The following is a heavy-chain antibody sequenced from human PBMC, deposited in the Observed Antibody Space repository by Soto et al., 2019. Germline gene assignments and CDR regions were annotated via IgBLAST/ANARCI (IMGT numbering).Heavy chain of an antibody. J-gene: IGHJ3*02. V-gene: IGHV1-58*01. CDR3: AAELYSGGSCCSFDI. CDR2: IVVGSGNT. Sequence: GASVKVSCTTSGFTFSNSAVQWVRQARGQRLEWMGWIVVGSGNTNYAQKFRERVTITRDMSTSTAHMEVSSLTSEDTAVYYCAAELYSGGSCCSFDIWGQGTMVTVS. D-gene: IGHD2-15*01. CDR1: GFTFSNSA.